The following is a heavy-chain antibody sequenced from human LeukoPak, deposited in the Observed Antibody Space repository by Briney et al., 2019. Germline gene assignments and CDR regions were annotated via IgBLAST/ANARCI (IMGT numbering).Heavy chain of an antibody. J-gene: IGHJ5*02. Sequence: SVKVSCKTSGGTFSSYAISWVRQAPGQGLEWMGGIIPIFDTTNYAQKFQGRVTVTTDESTSTAHMELSSLTSEDTAVYYCARVSRDIVLVPAAIRGWFDPWGQGTLVTVSS. CDR1: GGTFSSYA. CDR2: IIPIFDTT. CDR3: ARVSRDIVLVPAAIRGWFDP. D-gene: IGHD2-2*01. V-gene: IGHV1-69*05.